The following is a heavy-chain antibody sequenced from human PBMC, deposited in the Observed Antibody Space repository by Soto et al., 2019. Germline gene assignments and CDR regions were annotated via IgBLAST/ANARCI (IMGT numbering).Heavy chain of an antibody. V-gene: IGHV4-30-4*01. Sequence: PSGKLPLTCIVSGETLTSGDYYWSWIRQPPEQDLEWIGYIYYSGGTYLSPSLKSRLSMSLDTSKKQFSLNMSSVTDADTDVEYCVIALRFGSSGVVHWGQ. D-gene: IGHD3-22*01. CDR2: IYYSGGT. CDR1: GETLTSGDYY. J-gene: IGHJ1*01. CDR3: VIALRFGSSGVVH.